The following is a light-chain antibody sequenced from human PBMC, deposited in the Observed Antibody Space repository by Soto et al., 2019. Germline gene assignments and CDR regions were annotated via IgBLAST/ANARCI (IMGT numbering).Light chain of an antibody. Sequence: QSVLTQPASVSGSPGQSITISCTGSSSDVGSSNLDSWYQQHHPGEAPKLILYDVSHRPAGVSYRFSGSKSGNTASLTISGLQAAAEADYFCSSYTSSMTNVFGSGTKVTVL. CDR3: SSYTSSMTNV. V-gene: IGLV2-14*03. J-gene: IGLJ1*01. CDR2: DVS. CDR1: SSDVGSSNL.